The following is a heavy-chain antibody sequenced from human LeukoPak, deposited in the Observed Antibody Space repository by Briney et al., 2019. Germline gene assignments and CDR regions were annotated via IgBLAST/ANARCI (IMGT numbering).Heavy chain of an antibody. Sequence: TGGSLRLSCAAYGFTFSSYRMNWVRQAPGKGLEWVSSINSSSRYIYYADSVKGRFTISRDNAKNSLDLQMNSLRAEDTAVYYCARGPSALGGVYWGQGTLVTVSS. D-gene: IGHD3-16*01. J-gene: IGHJ4*02. V-gene: IGHV3-21*01. CDR1: GFTFSSYR. CDR2: INSSSRYI. CDR3: ARGPSALGGVY.